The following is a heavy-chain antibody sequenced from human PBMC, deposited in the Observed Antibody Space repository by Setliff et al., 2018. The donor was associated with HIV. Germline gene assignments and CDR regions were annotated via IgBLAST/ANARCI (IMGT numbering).Heavy chain of an antibody. CDR3: ARVGSYWSTFDY. CDR2: INTETGNS. J-gene: IGHJ4*02. D-gene: IGHD1-26*01. V-gene: IGHV7-4-1*02. Sequence: GASVKVSCKASGYTFTSYAMHWVRQAPGQRLEWMGWINTETGNSMYAQGFTGRFVFSLDTSVSTAFLQINSLKAEDTAMYYCARVGSYWSTFDYWGQGALVTVSS. CDR1: GYTFTSYA.